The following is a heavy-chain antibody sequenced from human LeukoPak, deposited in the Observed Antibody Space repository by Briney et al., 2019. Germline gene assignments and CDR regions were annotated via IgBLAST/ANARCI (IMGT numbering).Heavy chain of an antibody. J-gene: IGHJ4*02. CDR3: ARFMYYDFWSGYDY. CDR2: INHSGST. V-gene: IGHV4-34*01. Sequence: PSETLSLTCAVYGGSFNGSFWSWIRQPPGKGLEWIGEINHSGSTNYSPSLKSRVTISMDTSKNQFSLKLSSVTAADTAVYYCARFMYYDFWSGYDYWGQGTLVTVSS. D-gene: IGHD3-3*01. CDR1: GGSFNGSF.